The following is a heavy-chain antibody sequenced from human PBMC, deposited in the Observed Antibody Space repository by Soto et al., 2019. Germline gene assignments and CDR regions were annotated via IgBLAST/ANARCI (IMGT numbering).Heavy chain of an antibody. CDR3: AADSRYCSGGNCQDY. V-gene: IGHV1-69*02. CDR2: IIPILGIA. J-gene: IGHJ4*02. D-gene: IGHD2-15*01. CDR1: GGTFSSYT. Sequence: SVKVSCKASGGTFSSYTISWVRQAPGQGLEWMGRIIPILGIANYAQKFQGRVTITADKSTSTAYMELSSLRSEDTAVYYCAADSRYCSGGNCQDYWGQGTLVNVSS.